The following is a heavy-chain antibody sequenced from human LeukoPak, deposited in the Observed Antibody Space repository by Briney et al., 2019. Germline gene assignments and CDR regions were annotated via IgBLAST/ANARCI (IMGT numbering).Heavy chain of an antibody. CDR1: GFTFSSYG. CDR2: IWYDGSNK. D-gene: IGHD3-3*01. J-gene: IGHJ3*02. Sequence: PGRSLRLSCAASGFTFSSYGMHWVRQAPGKGLEWVAVIWYDGSNKYYADSVKGRFTISRDNSKNTLYLQMNSLRAEDTAVYYCAREVTLYYDFWSGYSGGAFDIWGQGTMVTVSS. CDR3: AREVTLYYDFWSGYSGGAFDI. V-gene: IGHV3-33*08.